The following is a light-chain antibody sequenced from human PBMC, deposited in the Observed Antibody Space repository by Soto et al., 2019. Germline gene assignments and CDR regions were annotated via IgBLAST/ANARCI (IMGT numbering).Light chain of an antibody. CDR3: QQYNSYDMWS. CDR1: QSISRC. CDR2: GAS. Sequence: DIQMTQSPSTLSASVGDRVIITCRASQSISRCLAWYQQKPGKAPKLLIYGASSLEKGVPSRFSGSGSGTEFTLTISSLQPDDFATYYCQQYNSYDMWSFGQGTKVDIK. J-gene: IGKJ1*01. V-gene: IGKV1-5*01.